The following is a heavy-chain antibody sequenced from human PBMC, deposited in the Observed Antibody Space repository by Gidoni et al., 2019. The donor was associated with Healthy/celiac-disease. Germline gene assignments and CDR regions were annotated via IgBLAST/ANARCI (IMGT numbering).Heavy chain of an antibody. CDR1: GFTVSSNY. V-gene: IGHV3-53*01. CDR2: IYSGGST. CDR3: ARGDCSSTSCYYFDY. Sequence: EVQLVESGGGLIQPGGSLRLSCAASGFTVSSNYMSWVRQAPGKGLEWVSVIYSGGSTYYADSVKGRFTISRDNSKNTLYLQMNSLRAEDTAVYYCARGDCSSTSCYYFDYWGQGTLVTVSS. D-gene: IGHD2-2*01. J-gene: IGHJ4*02.